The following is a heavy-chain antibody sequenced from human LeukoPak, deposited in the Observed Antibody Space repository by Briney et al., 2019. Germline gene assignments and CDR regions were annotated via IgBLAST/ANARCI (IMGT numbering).Heavy chain of an antibody. J-gene: IGHJ4*02. D-gene: IGHD4-23*01. CDR1: GFTFSSYW. Sequence: GGSLRLSCAASGFTFSSYWMTWVRQAPGKGLEWVANIKKGGSEKYYADSVKGRFTISRDNSKNTLYLQMSSLRAEDTAVYYCAKATTVVSGYFDYWGQGTLVTVSS. CDR3: AKATTVVSGYFDY. CDR2: IKKGGSEK. V-gene: IGHV3-7*01.